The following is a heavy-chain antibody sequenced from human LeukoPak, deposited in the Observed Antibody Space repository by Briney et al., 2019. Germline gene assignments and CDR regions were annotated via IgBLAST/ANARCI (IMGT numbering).Heavy chain of an antibody. V-gene: IGHV3-7*01. CDR3: ASIHYYGSIGY. CDR1: GFTFSSYW. D-gene: IGHD3-10*01. Sequence: QAGGSLRLSCAASGFTFSSYWMSWVRQAPGKGLEWVANIKQDGSEKYYVDSVKGRFTISRDNAKNSLYLQMNSLRAEDTAVYYCASIHYYGSIGYWGQGTLVTVSS. CDR2: IKQDGSEK. J-gene: IGHJ4*02.